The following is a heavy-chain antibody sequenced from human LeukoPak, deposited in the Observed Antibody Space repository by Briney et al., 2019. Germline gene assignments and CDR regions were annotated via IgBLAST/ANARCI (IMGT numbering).Heavy chain of an antibody. D-gene: IGHD6-13*01. CDR1: GYSISSAYY. CDR2: IYYSGST. Sequence: SETLSLTCNVSGYSISSAYYWGWIRQPPGKGLEWIGNIYYSGSTYYNPSLKSRVTISVDTSKNQFSLKLSSVTAADTAVYYCARGVAAAEDWFDPWGQGTLVTVSS. J-gene: IGHJ5*02. V-gene: IGHV4-38-2*02. CDR3: ARGVAAAEDWFDP.